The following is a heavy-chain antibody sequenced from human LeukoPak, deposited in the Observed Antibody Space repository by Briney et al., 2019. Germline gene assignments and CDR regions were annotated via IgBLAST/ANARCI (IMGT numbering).Heavy chain of an antibody. CDR2: IRYDGSNK. CDR1: GFTFSSYG. Sequence: GGSMRLSCAASGFTFSSYGMHWVRQAPGKGLEWVAFIRYDGSNKYYADSVKARFTLSRDNSKNTMYLQMNTLRAEDTAVYYCATGYSSGWYGRLDYWGQGTLVTVSS. CDR3: ATGYSSGWYGRLDY. V-gene: IGHV3-30*02. D-gene: IGHD6-19*01. J-gene: IGHJ4*02.